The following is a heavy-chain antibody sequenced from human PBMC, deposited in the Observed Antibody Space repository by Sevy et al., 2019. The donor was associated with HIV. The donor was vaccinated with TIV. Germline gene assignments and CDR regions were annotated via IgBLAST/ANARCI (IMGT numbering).Heavy chain of an antibody. CDR2: ISSDGVST. Sequence: GGSLRLSCSGSGFRFSNSAMNWVRQTPGKGLKYVSAISSDGVSTYYTDSVRGRFTISRDNSKNTLYLQMSSLRVEDTAVYYCVKDPDYNFWRGDYGMDVWGQGTTVTVSS. D-gene: IGHD3-3*01. CDR3: VKDPDYNFWRGDYGMDV. J-gene: IGHJ6*02. CDR1: GFRFSNSA. V-gene: IGHV3-64D*06.